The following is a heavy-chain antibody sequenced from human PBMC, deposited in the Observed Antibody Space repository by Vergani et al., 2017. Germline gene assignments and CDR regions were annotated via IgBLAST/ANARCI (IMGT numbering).Heavy chain of an antibody. Sequence: QVQLVESGGGVVQPGGSLRLSCIASGFTFRIYGMHWVRQAPGKGLEWVAFIRYDGTKRFYGDSVKGRFTISRDNSQTTVFLQMNSLRADDSAVYYCARESYDSSGYYYDAFDIWGQGTMVTVSS. CDR2: IRYDGTKR. J-gene: IGHJ3*02. V-gene: IGHV3-30*02. CDR1: GFTFRIYG. CDR3: ARESYDSSGYYYDAFDI. D-gene: IGHD3-22*01.